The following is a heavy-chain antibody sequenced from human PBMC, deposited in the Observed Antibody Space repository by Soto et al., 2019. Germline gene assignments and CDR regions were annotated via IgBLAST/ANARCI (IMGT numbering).Heavy chain of an antibody. V-gene: IGHV3-7*03. Sequence: PGGSLRLSCAASGFTFGIYWMSWVRQAPGKGLEWLATIKWDASEKKYVDSVKGRFTMSRDNAKNSLYLQMNSLRAEDTAVYYCAREGRYDFWSGYYLDYYYYGMDVWGQGTTVTVSS. CDR1: GFTFGIYW. J-gene: IGHJ6*02. CDR3: AREGRYDFWSGYYLDYYYYGMDV. CDR2: IKWDASEK. D-gene: IGHD3-3*01.